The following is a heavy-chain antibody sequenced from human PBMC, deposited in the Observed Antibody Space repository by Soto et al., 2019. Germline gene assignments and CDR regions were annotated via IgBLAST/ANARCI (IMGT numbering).Heavy chain of an antibody. CDR2: ISYDGSNK. Sequence: GGSLRLSCAASGCTFSSYGMHWGRQAPGKGLECVAVISYDGSNKYYADSVKGRFTISRDNSKNTLYLQMNSLRAEDTAVYYCAKTVDTGYWYFDYWAQGT. CDR1: GCTFSSYG. V-gene: IGHV3-30*18. D-gene: IGHD5-18*01. J-gene: IGHJ4*02. CDR3: AKTVDTGYWYFDY.